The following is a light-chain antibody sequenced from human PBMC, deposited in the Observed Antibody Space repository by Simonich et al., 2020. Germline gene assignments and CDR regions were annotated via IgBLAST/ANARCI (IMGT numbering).Light chain of an antibody. CDR3: QQYNNWPPFT. Sequence: EIVMTQSPATLSVSPGERATLSCRASQSGRRHLAWYQQKPGQAPRFLIYGASTRATGSPARFSGSGSGTEFTLTISSMQSEDFAVYYCQQYNNWPPFTFGPGTKVDIK. V-gene: IGKV3-15*01. CDR1: QSGRRH. J-gene: IGKJ3*01. CDR2: GAS.